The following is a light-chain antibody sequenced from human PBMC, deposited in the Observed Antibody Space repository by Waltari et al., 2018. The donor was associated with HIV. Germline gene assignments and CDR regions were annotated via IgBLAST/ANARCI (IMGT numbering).Light chain of an antibody. CDR3: MQALPSPR. J-gene: IGKJ4*02. Sequence: DVVMTQSPLSLPVTPGEPASISCRSSQSLLHTNGYNYLDWYLQKPGQSPHLLIYLGSNRASWVPDRFSGSGSGTDFTLKISRVEAEDVGVYYCMQALPSPRFGGGTKVEIK. CDR2: LGS. CDR1: QSLLHTNGYNY. V-gene: IGKV2-28*01.